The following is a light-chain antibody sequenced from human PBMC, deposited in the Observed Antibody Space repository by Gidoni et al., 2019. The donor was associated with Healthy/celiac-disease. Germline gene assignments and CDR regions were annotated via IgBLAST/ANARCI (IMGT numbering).Light chain of an antibody. CDR1: SSDVGGYNY. Sequence: QSALTHPASVSWSPGQSITISCTGTSSDVGGYNYVSWYQQHPGKAPKLMIYEVSNRPSGVSNRFSGSKSGNTASLTISGLQAEDEADYYCSSYTSSSTLGFGGGTKLTVL. CDR2: EVS. CDR3: SSYTSSSTLG. J-gene: IGLJ2*01. V-gene: IGLV2-14*01.